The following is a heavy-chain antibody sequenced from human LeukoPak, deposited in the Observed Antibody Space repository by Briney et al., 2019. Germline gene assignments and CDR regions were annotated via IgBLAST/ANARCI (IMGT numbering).Heavy chain of an antibody. CDR3: AKDLSSSWQIDY. V-gene: IGHV3-23*01. D-gene: IGHD6-13*01. Sequence: GGSLRLSCATSGFTLSSYAMNWVRQAPGKGLEWFSGITGSSDKTFYADSVKGRFTISRDSSKNTMYLQMNSLRGEDSAVYYCAKDLSSSWQIDYWGQGTLVTVSS. CDR1: GFTLSSYA. J-gene: IGHJ4*02. CDR2: ITGSSDKT.